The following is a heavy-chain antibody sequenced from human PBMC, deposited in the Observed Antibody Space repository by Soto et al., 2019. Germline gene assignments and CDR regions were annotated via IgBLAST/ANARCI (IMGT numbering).Heavy chain of an antibody. CDR2: IKQDGSEK. J-gene: IGHJ6*03. CDR1: GFTFSSYW. V-gene: IGHV3-7*01. CDR3: VREGIAAAGTLEDYYYYYMDV. Sequence: GGSLRLSCAASGFTFSSYWMSWVRQAPGKGLEWVANIKQDGSEKYYVDSVKGRFTISRDNAKNSLYLQMNSLRAEDTAVYYFVREGIAAAGTLEDYYYYYMDVWGKGTTVTVSS. D-gene: IGHD6-13*01.